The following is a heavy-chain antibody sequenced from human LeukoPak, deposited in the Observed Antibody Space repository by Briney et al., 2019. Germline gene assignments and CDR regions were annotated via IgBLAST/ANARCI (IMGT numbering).Heavy chain of an antibody. J-gene: IGHJ4*02. D-gene: IGHD2-21*01. V-gene: IGHV3-74*01. CDR3: ARDVAVVRSY. CDR1: GYTFSSYW. CDR2: IDTDGRTT. Sequence: GGSLRLSCAASGYTFSSYWMHWVRQFPGQGLVWVSRIDTDGRTTDYADSVRGRFTIYRDNVQNTLYLQMNSLTAEDTAVYYCARDVAVVRSYWGQGALVSASS.